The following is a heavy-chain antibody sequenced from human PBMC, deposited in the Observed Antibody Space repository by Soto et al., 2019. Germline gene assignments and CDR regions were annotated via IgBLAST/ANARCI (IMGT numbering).Heavy chain of an antibody. CDR1: GYTFTSYG. CDR3: ARDRYYYDSTTHYYGMDV. Sequence: GASVKVSCKASGYTFTSYGISWVRQAPGQGLEWMGWTSAYNGNTNYAQKLQGRVTMTTDTSTSTAYMELRSLRSDDTAVYYCARDRYYYDSTTHYYGMDVWGQGTTVTVSS. D-gene: IGHD3-22*01. J-gene: IGHJ6*02. CDR2: TSAYNGNT. V-gene: IGHV1-18*01.